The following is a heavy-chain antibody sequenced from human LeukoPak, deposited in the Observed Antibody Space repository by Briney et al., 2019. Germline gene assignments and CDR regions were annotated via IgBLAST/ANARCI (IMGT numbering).Heavy chain of an antibody. J-gene: IGHJ5*02. CDR2: IQHDGSIL. D-gene: IGHD3-10*01. CDR1: GFTFSSYG. V-gene: IGHV3-33*05. Sequence: GGSLRLSCAASGFTFSSYGMHWIRQAPAKRLEWVAAIQHDGSILYYADSVKGRFTISRDDSKNTLYLQMNSLRAEDTAVYYCAGDGSSGVANWFDPWGQGTLVTVSS. CDR3: AGDGSSGVANWFDP.